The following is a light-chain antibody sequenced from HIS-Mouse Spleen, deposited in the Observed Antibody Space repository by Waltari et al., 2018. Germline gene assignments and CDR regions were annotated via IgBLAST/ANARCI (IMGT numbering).Light chain of an antibody. CDR1: ALPKKY. V-gene: IGLV3-10*01. CDR2: EDS. CDR3: YSTDSSGNHRV. Sequence: SYELTQPPSVSVSPGQTARITCSGDALPKKYAYWYQQKSDQAPVLVIYEDSKRPSGIPERCSGSSSGTMATLTISGAKVEEEADYSCYSTDSSGNHRVFGGGTKLTVL. J-gene: IGLJ2*01.